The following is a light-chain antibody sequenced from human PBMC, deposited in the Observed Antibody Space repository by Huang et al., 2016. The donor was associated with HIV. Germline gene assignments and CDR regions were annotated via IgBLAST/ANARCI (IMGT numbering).Light chain of an antibody. CDR2: GAS. V-gene: IGKV3-15*01. CDR1: QSVSSN. Sequence: EIVMTQSPVTLSVSPGERATLSCRASQSVSSNLAWYQQKAGQAPRLLIYGASTRATGIPAMFSGSGSGTEFTLTISSLLSEDFAVYYCQQYNNWPPEETFGPGTKVDIK. CDR3: QQYNNWPPEET. J-gene: IGKJ3*01.